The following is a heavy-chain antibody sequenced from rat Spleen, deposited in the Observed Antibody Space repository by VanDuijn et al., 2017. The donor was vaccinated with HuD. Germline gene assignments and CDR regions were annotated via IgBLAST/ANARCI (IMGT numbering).Heavy chain of an antibody. CDR2: ISYSGST. D-gene: IGHD1-9*01. V-gene: IGHV3-1*01. J-gene: IGHJ2*01. CDR1: GHSITSYF. CDR3: VRHGYYGYNYFDY. Sequence: EVQLQESGPGPVKVSESLSLTCSVTGHSITSYFWGWIRKFPGNKMEWMGYISYSGSTSYSPSLKSRVSITRDTSKNQFFLQLNSVTTEDTATYYCVRHGYYGYNYFDYWGQGVMVTVSS.